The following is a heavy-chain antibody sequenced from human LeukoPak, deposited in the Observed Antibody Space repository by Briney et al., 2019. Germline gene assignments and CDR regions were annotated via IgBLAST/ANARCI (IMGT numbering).Heavy chain of an antibody. D-gene: IGHD3-10*01. CDR3: ARGIARGSGSTQGY. CDR1: GFTFSDYG. Sequence: PGGSLSLSCAAPGFTFSDYGRHWFRQAPGKGLVWVSRIKNDGGTTNYADSVKGRFTISRDNAKNTLYLQLDSLRAEDTAIHYCARGIARGSGSTQGYWGQGTLVTVSS. CDR2: IKNDGGTT. V-gene: IGHV3-74*01. J-gene: IGHJ4*02.